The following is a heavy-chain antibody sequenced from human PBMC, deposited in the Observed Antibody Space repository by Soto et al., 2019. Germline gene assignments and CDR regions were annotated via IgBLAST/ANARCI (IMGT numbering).Heavy chain of an antibody. J-gene: IGHJ4*02. V-gene: IGHV3-21*01. CDR1: CVNFTEYC. CDR2: ISSTTNYI. Sequence: GGFLILSSAFACVNFTEYCMNWVRQAPGKGLEWVSSISSTTNYIYYADSMKGRFTVSRDNAKNSVYLEMNSLSAEDTALYYCARESEDLTSNFDYWGQGTLVTVSS. CDR3: ARESEDLTSNFDY.